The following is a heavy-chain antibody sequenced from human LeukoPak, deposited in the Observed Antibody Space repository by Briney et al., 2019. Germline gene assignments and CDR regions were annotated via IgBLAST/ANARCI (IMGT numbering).Heavy chain of an antibody. CDR3: ARGPATTRVTTAAGAFDI. Sequence: SETLSLTCTVSGGSISSYYWSWIRQPAGKGLEWIGRIYTSGSTNYNPSLKSRVTMSVDTSKNQFSLKLSSVTAADTAVYYCARGPATTRVTTAAGAFDIWGQGTMVTVSS. J-gene: IGHJ3*02. V-gene: IGHV4-4*07. CDR1: GGSISSYY. CDR2: IYTSGST. D-gene: IGHD4-23*01.